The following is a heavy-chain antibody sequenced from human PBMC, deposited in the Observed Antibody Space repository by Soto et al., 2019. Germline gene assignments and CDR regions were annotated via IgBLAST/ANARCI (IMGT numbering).Heavy chain of an antibody. V-gene: IGHV4-4*07. CDR3: ARRGAGAFDI. CDR2: IYTSGST. CDR1: GGSMSSYY. J-gene: IGHJ3*02. D-gene: IGHD3-16*01. Sequence: PPETLSLPCTVSGGSMSSYYWSWIRQPAGKGLEWIGRIYTSGSTNYNPSLMSRVTMSVDTSKNQFSLTLSTVTAADTAVDYCARRGAGAFDIWGQGTMVTVSS.